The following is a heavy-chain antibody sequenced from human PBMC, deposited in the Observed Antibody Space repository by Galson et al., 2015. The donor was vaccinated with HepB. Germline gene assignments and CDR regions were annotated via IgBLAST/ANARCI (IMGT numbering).Heavy chain of an antibody. Sequence: SLRLSCAASGFTFSNYAMSWVRQAPGKGLEWVSSISSSSSYIYYADSVKGRFTISRDNAKNSLYLQMSSLRAEDTAVYYCAGGSLCGGSCFLITYWGQGILVTVSS. V-gene: IGHV3-21*01. CDR3: AGGSLCGGSCFLITY. CDR2: ISSSSSYI. CDR1: GFTFSNYA. J-gene: IGHJ4*02. D-gene: IGHD2-15*01.